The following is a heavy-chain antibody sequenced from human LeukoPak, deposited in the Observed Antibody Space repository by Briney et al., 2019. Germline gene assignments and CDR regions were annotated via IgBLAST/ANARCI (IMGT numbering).Heavy chain of an antibody. CDR2: ISGSGGST. V-gene: IGHV3-23*01. CDR1: GFTFSSYA. CDR3: ARDLHIVVVTAIYYYGMDV. J-gene: IGHJ6*02. D-gene: IGHD2-21*02. Sequence: GGSLRLSCAASGFTFSSYAMNWVRQAQGKGLEWVSAISGSGGSTHYADSVKGRFTISRDNAKNSTYLQMNSLRAEDTAVYYCARDLHIVVVTAIYYYGMDVWGQGTTVTVSS.